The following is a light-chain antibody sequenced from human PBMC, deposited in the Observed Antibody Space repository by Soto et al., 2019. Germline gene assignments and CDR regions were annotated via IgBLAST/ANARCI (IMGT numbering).Light chain of an antibody. CDR3: QQRSNWPQIT. J-gene: IGKJ4*01. Sequence: EIVLTQSPATLSLSPGERATLSCRASQSVSKYLAWYQQKPGQAPRLLIHDASNRATGIPARFSGSGCGTDITLTISSLAPEDFLLYYCQQRSNWPQITFGGGTKVEIE. CDR1: QSVSKY. V-gene: IGKV3-11*01. CDR2: DAS.